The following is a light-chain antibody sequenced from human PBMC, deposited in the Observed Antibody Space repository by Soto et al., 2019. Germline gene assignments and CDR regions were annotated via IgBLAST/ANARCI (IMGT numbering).Light chain of an antibody. V-gene: IGKV3-20*01. CDR2: AAS. CDR1: QNVGRNY. CDR3: QQYGSSPPYT. J-gene: IGKJ2*01. Sequence: EIVLTQSPGTLSLSPGERATLSCRASQNVGRNYVAWYQQKPGQAPRLLIFAASGRVTGIPDRFGGSGSGTDFTLTITRLEPEDFALYFCQQYGSSPPYTFGQGTTLEIK.